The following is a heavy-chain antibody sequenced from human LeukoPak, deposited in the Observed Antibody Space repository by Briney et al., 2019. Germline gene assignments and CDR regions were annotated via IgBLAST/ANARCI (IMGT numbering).Heavy chain of an antibody. V-gene: IGHV3-7*03. J-gene: IGHJ4*02. CDR1: GFTFSTYW. CDR2: IKQDGSEK. D-gene: IGHD1-26*01. Sequence: GGSLRLSCAASGFTFSTYWMTWVRQAPGKGLEWVANIKQDGSEKYYVDSVKGRFTISRDNAKNSLYLQMNSLRAEDTAVDYCAKVREDYFDYWGQGTLVTVSS. CDR3: AKVREDYFDY.